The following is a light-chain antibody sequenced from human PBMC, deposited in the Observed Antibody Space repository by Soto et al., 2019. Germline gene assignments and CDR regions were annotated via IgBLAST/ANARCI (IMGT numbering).Light chain of an antibody. CDR2: EGN. J-gene: IGLJ2*01. Sequence: QSALTQPASVSGSPGQSITISCTGTSSDVGSYNLVSWYQQHPGKAPKLLIYEGNKRPSGVSYRFSGSKSGNTASLTISGLQAEDEADYYCRSYAGSSTLIFGGGTKLTVL. CDR1: SSDVGSYNL. CDR3: RSYAGSSTLI. V-gene: IGLV2-23*03.